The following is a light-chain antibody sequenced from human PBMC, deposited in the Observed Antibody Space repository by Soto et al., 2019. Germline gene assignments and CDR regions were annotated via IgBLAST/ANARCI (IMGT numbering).Light chain of an antibody. CDR1: ESPHEF. Sequence: DIQLTQSPTSLSVSAGDRVIITCRASESPHEFLDWYQHKPGKAPKLLIYNVSTLQTGVPSRFSGRGSGNDFTLTISSLQREDCASYFCQQSFSLPFTFGPGTKVDLK. CDR2: NVS. V-gene: IGKV1-39*01. CDR3: QQSFSLPFT. J-gene: IGKJ3*01.